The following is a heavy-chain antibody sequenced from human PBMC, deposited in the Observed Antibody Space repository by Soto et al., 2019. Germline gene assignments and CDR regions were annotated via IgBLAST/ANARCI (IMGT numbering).Heavy chain of an antibody. J-gene: IGHJ4*02. CDR3: ARGAVTPDS. CDR1: GFTFDSFA. CDR2: ISASGGST. V-gene: IGHV3-23*01. Sequence: GGSLRLSCAAYGFTFDSFAMTWVRQAPGKGLEWVSAISASGGSTYYADSVKGRFTISGDSSKNTLYLQMNSLRAEDTAVYYCARGAVTPDSWGQGTLVTVSS. D-gene: IGHD3-10*01.